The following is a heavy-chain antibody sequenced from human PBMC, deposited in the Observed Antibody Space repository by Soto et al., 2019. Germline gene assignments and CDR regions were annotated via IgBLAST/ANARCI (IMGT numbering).Heavy chain of an antibody. CDR3: ATVRRGVTLNGGAFDF. CDR1: GFIFINYD. V-gene: IGHV3-23*01. D-gene: IGHD3-10*01. J-gene: IGHJ4*01. Sequence: PGGSLRLSCAASGFIFINYDMSWVRQAPGKGLEWVSTVSHSGSRTYYAGSVKGRFPISRDNSKSTLFLQMSGLRAEDTATYYCATVRRGVTLNGGAFDFWGQGVKVTVSS. CDR2: VSHSGSRT.